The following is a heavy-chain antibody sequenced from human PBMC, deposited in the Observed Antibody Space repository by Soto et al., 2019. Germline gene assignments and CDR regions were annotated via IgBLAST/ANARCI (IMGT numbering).Heavy chain of an antibody. CDR2: IVVGSGNT. Sequence: SVKVSCKASGFTFTSSAVQWVRQARGQRLEWIGWIVVGSGNTNYAQKFQERVTTTRDMSTSAAYMELSSLRSEDTAVYYCAAVAPYRLDAFDIWGQGTMVTVSS. D-gene: IGHD1-26*01. CDR3: AAVAPYRLDAFDI. CDR1: GFTFTSSA. V-gene: IGHV1-58*01. J-gene: IGHJ3*02.